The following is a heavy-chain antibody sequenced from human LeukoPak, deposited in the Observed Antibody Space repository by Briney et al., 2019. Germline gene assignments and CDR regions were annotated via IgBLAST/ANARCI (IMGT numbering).Heavy chain of an antibody. Sequence: GGSLRLSCAASGFTFSSYAMHWVRQAPGKGLEWVAVISYDGSNTYYADSVKGRFTISRDNSKNTLYLQMNSLSAGDTAVYYCVRAPPYSSASWGYYGMDVWGQGTTVTVSS. CDR3: VRAPPYSSASWGYYGMDV. J-gene: IGHJ6*02. CDR1: GFTFSSYA. V-gene: IGHV3-30*14. CDR2: ISYDGSNT. D-gene: IGHD6-19*01.